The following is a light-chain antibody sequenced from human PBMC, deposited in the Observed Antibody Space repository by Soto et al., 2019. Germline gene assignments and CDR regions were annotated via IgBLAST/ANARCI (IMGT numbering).Light chain of an antibody. Sequence: SYELTQPPSVSVAPGQTARFTCGGDIIGSESVHWYQQKPGQAPIVVVYDDSDRPSGIPERFSGSSTGNTATLTISGVEAGDEADYYCQVWNRSSDHYVFGTGTKVTVL. J-gene: IGLJ1*01. CDR3: QVWNRSSDHYV. V-gene: IGLV3-21*02. CDR2: DDS. CDR1: IIGSES.